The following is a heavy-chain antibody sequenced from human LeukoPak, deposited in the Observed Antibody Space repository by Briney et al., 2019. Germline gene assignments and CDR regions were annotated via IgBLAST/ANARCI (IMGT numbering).Heavy chain of an antibody. J-gene: IGHJ4*02. V-gene: IGHV4-39*01. CDR1: GGSISSSSYY. Sequence: SETLSLTCTVSGGSISSSSYYWGWIRQPPGKGLEWIGSIYYSGSTYYNPSLKSRVTISVDTSKNQFSLKLSSVTAADTAVYYCARPLGYCSGGSCYDEYWGQGTLVTVSP. CDR2: IYYSGST. D-gene: IGHD2-15*01. CDR3: ARPLGYCSGGSCYDEY.